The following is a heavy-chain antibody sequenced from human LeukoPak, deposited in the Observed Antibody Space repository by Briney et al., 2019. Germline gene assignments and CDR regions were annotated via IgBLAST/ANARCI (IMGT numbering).Heavy chain of an antibody. V-gene: IGHV1-46*01. D-gene: IGHD3-22*01. CDR2: INPSGGST. CDR3: ARGAWPVAYYDSSGYLHYFDY. J-gene: IGHJ4*02. CDR1: GYTFTNYY. Sequence: ASVNVSCKASGYTFTNYYMHWVRQAPGQGREWMGIINPSGGSTNYAQKFQGRVTMTREKSTSTVYLELSSLRSEDTAVYYCARGAWPVAYYDSSGYLHYFDYWGQGTLVTVSS.